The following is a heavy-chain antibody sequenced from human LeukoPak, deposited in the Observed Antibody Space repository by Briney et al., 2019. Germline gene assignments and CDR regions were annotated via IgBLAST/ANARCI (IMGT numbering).Heavy chain of an antibody. CDR2: INPNSGGT. CDR3: AREPPLAGVDY. J-gene: IGHJ4*02. Sequence: ASVTVSCKASAYTFTDYYVHWVRQAPGQGLAWMGWINPNSGGTNYAQKFQGGVTMTRDTSISTAYMELSRLRSDDTAVYYCAREPPLAGVDYWGQGTLVTVSS. CDR1: AYTFTDYY. D-gene: IGHD6-19*01. V-gene: IGHV1-2*02.